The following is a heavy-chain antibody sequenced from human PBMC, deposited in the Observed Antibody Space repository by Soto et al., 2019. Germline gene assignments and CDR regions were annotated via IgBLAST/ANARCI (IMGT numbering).Heavy chain of an antibody. D-gene: IGHD3-22*01. CDR2: IYYSGST. Sequence: QLQLQESGPGLVKPSETLSLTCTVSGGSISSSSYYWGWIRQPPGKGLEWIGSIYYSGSTYYNQSLKSRVTLSVDTSKNQFSLKLSSVTAADTAVYYCARRALTPSGGYDYWGQGTLVTVSS. V-gene: IGHV4-39*01. CDR3: ARRALTPSGGYDY. J-gene: IGHJ4*02. CDR1: GGSISSSSYY.